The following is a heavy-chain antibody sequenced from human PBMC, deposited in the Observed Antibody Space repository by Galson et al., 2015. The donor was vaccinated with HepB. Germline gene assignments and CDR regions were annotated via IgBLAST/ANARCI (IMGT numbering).Heavy chain of an antibody. Sequence: SLRLSCAASGFTFSDYYMSWIRQAPGKGLEWVSYSSSRGTTVYYADSVKGRFTISRDNAKSSLYLQINSLRAEDTAVYYCARGVPSGSYYPPYFDYWGQGTLVTVSS. CDR2: SSSRGTTV. J-gene: IGHJ4*02. CDR3: ARGVPSGSYYPPYFDY. CDR1: GFTFSDYY. V-gene: IGHV3-11*01. D-gene: IGHD3-22*01.